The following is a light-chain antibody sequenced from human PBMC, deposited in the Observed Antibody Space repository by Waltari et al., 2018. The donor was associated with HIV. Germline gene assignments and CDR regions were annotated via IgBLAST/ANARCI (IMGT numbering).Light chain of an antibody. Sequence: ELVMTQSPATLSVSPGETATLSVRASQSVRGTLARYQKKPGKPPRLLIYGASTRATGIPARFSGSGSGTDFTLTISSLQSEDFAVYYCQEYNNWPPYTFGQGTKLEIK. CDR3: QEYNNWPPYT. V-gene: IGKV3-15*01. CDR1: QSVRGT. CDR2: GAS. J-gene: IGKJ2*01.